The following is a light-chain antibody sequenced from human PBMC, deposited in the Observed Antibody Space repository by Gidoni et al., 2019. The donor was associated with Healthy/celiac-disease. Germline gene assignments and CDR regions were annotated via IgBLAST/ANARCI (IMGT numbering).Light chain of an antibody. CDR3: QQYDNLPLT. CDR2: DAS. CDR1: QDIRKY. J-gene: IGKJ4*01. Sequence: DIQMTQSPSSLSASVGDRVTITCQASQDIRKYLHWYQQKPGKAPKLLIYDASNLETGVPSRFSGSGSGTEYTFTISSLRPEDIATYYWQQYDNLPLTFGGGTKVEIK. V-gene: IGKV1-33*01.